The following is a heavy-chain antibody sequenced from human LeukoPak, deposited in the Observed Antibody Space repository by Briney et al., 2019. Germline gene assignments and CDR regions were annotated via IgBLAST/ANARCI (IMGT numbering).Heavy chain of an antibody. CDR1: GLSVSSKY. CDR2: LYSGGST. CDR3: AARDCGTTSCYGGLFDY. J-gene: IGHJ4*02. V-gene: IGHV3-53*01. D-gene: IGHD2-2*01. Sequence: GGSLRLSCAASGLSVSSKYMNWVRQAPGKGLEWVSLLYSGGSTYYADSVKGRFTISRDSSKNTVYLQMNSLRAEDTAVYYCAARDCGTTSCYGGLFDYWGQGTLVTVSS.